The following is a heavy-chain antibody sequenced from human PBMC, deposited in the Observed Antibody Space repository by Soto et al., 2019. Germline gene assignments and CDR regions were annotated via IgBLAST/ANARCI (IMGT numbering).Heavy chain of an antibody. D-gene: IGHD6-19*01. CDR3: ARVGFEQWLVRGFDY. CDR1: GYTFASYD. Sequence: ASVKVSCKASGYTFASYDINWVRQATGQGLEWMGWMNPNSGNTGYAQKFQGRVTMTRNTSISTAYMELSSLRSEDTAVYYCARVGFEQWLVRGFDYWGQGTLVTVSS. J-gene: IGHJ4*02. V-gene: IGHV1-8*01. CDR2: MNPNSGNT.